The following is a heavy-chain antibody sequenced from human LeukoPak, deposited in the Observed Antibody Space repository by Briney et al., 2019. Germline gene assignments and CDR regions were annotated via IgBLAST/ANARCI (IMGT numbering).Heavy chain of an antibody. Sequence: PSETLSLTCTVSGGSISSYYWSWIRQPPGKGLEWIGYIYYSGSTNYNPSLRSRVTISVDTSKNQFSLKLSSVTAADTAVYYCARDVAGYCSGGSCYHDAFDIWGQGTMVTVSS. D-gene: IGHD2-15*01. CDR3: ARDVAGYCSGGSCYHDAFDI. CDR2: IYYSGST. CDR1: GGSISSYY. V-gene: IGHV4-59*01. J-gene: IGHJ3*02.